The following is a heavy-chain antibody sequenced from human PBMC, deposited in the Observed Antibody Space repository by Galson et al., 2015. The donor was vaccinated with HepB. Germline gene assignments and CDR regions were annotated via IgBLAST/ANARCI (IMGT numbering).Heavy chain of an antibody. CDR2: IKSKAKSYAT. J-gene: IGHJ5*02. D-gene: IGHD1-26*01. CDR1: GFIFSGSA. V-gene: IGHV3-73*01. Sequence: SLRLSCAASGFIFSGSAMHWVRQASGKGLEWVGRIKSKAKSYATAYGASVKGRFTIARDDSKNTAYLQMNSLKTKDTAVYYCTSNSGSYPHGSWGQGTLVTDSA. CDR3: TSNSGSYPHGS.